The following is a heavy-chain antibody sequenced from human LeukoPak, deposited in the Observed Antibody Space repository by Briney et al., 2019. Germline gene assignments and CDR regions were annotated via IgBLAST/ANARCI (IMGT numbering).Heavy chain of an antibody. CDR1: GFTFSNYC. CDR3: ARSYYYDSSHTADY. J-gene: IGHJ4*02. Sequence: GGSLRLSCAASGFTFSNYCMHWVRQAPGKGLEWVAYIWYDGSNKYYTDSVKSRFTISRDNSKNTLYLQMNSLRAEDTAVYYCARSYYYDSSHTADYWGQGTLVTVSS. CDR2: IWYDGSNK. D-gene: IGHD3-22*01. V-gene: IGHV3-33*01.